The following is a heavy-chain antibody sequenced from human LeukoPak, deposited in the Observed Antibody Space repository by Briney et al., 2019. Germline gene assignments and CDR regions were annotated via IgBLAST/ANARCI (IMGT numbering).Heavy chain of an antibody. CDR3: ARRGYGDYAPFDY. CDR1: GFTVSSNY. CDR2: IYSGGST. J-gene: IGHJ4*02. Sequence: GGSLRLSCAASGFTVSSNYMSWVRQAPGKGLEWVSVIYSGGSTYYADSVKGRFTISRDNSKNTLYLQMNSLRAEDTAVYYCARRGYGDYAPFDYWGQGALVTVSS. D-gene: IGHD4-17*01. V-gene: IGHV3-53*01.